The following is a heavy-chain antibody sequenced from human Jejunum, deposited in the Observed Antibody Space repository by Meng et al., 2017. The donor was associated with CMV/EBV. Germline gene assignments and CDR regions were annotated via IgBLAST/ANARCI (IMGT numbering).Heavy chain of an antibody. J-gene: IGHJ4*02. V-gene: IGHV1-2*02. CDR1: EYTLSDYY. Sequence: SEYTLSDYYMQGVRQAPGQGLEWMGWINPQTGDTNYAPKFQGRVTMTRDMSINTVYMEVTRLRSDDTAVYYCAKDAGSYLDYYFDYWGQGTLVTVSS. CDR2: INPQTGDT. D-gene: IGHD1-26*01. CDR3: AKDAGSYLDYYFDY.